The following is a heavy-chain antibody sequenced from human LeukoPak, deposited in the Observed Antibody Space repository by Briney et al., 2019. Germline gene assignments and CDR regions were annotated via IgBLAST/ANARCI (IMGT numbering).Heavy chain of an antibody. CDR3: ARGQFQRDY. CDR1: GGSFSGYF. CDR2: VNHSGRT. J-gene: IGHJ4*02. Sequence: SETLSLTCAVYGGSFSGYFWSWIRQPPGKGLEWIGEVNHSGRTNYNPSLKSRVTISVDTSKNQFSLNLRSVTAADTAVYYCARGQFQRDYWGQGTLVTVSS. V-gene: IGHV4-34*01.